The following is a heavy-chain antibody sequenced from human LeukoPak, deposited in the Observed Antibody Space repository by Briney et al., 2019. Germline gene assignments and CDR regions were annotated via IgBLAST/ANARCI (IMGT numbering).Heavy chain of an antibody. D-gene: IGHD4-23*01. CDR1: GHSFSSDSF. J-gene: IGHJ4*02. Sequence: YPSETLSLTCGVSGHSFSSDSFWGWIRQPPGQGLEWIGSIHERGSTYYNPSLKSRVTISVDTSKNQFSLKLSSVTAADTAVYYCASLRWSNSGFFDYWGQGTLVTVSS. V-gene: IGHV4-38-2*01. CDR3: ASLRWSNSGFFDY. CDR2: IHERGST.